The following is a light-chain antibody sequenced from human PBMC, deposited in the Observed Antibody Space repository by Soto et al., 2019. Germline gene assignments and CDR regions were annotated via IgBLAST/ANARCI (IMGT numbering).Light chain of an antibody. CDR2: GAS. J-gene: IGKJ1*01. CDR3: QQYNNWPRT. Sequence: EIVMTQSPGTLSVSPGERATLSCRASQSVSSNLAWYQQKPGQAPRLLIYGASTRATGIPARFSGSRSGTEFTPTISSQQSEDFAVYYCQQYNNWPRTFGQGTKVEIK. V-gene: IGKV3-15*01. CDR1: QSVSSN.